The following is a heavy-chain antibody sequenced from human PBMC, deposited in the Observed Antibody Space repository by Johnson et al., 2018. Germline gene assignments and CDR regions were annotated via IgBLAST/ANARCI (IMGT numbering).Heavy chain of an antibody. V-gene: IGHV5-51*01. CDR1: GYSFTSYW. CDR3: ARHGRISRGENWFDP. D-gene: IGHD3-10*01. Sequence: VQLVQSGAEVKKPGVSLKISCKGSGYSFTSYWIGWVRQMPGKGLEWMGIIYPGDSDTRYSPSFQGQVTLSDDKSISPAYLQWSSLKASDTAMYYCARHGRISRGENWFDPWGQGTLVTVSS. CDR2: IYPGDSDT. J-gene: IGHJ5*02.